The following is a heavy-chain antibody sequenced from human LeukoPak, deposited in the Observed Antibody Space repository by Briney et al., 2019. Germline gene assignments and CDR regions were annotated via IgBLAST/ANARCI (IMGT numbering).Heavy chain of an antibody. CDR1: GFTFDDYA. CDR2: IRWNSGSI. V-gene: IGHV3-9*01. D-gene: IGHD2-21*02. CDR3: AKSMVVPAPLDAFDI. J-gene: IGHJ3*02. Sequence: GRSLRLSCAASGFTFDDYAMHWVRQAPGKGLEWVSGIRWNSGSIGYADSVKGRFTISRDNAKNSLYLQMNSLRAEDTALYYCAKSMVVPAPLDAFDIWGQGTMVTVSS.